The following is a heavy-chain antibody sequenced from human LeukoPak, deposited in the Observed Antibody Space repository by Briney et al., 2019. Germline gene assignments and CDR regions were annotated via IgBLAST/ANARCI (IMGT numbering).Heavy chain of an antibody. V-gene: IGHV3-48*03. CDR1: GFTFSSYE. J-gene: IGHJ4*02. D-gene: IGHD6-19*01. CDR2: ISSSGSTI. Sequence: PGGSLRLSCAASGFTFSSYEMNWVRQAPGKGLEWVSYISSSGSTIYYADSVKGRFTISRDNAKNSLYLQMNGLRAEDTAVYYCARVSSGWYLFDYWGQGTLVTVSS. CDR3: ARVSSGWYLFDY.